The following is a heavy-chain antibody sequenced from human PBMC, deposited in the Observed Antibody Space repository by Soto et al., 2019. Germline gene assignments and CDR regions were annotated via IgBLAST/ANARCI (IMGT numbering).Heavy chain of an antibody. V-gene: IGHV3-23*01. D-gene: IGHD3-10*01. CDR3: ARRTSLITDRGAFDY. Sequence: EVQLLESGGDLEQPGGSLRLSCTASGFTFSSYVMNWVRQAPGKGLEWVSSISGSSSLTFYADSVKGRFTISRDNSKNMLYLRMDGLRAEDTAVYYCARRTSLITDRGAFDYWGQGALVTVSS. CDR1: GFTFSSYV. CDR2: ISGSSSLT. J-gene: IGHJ4*02.